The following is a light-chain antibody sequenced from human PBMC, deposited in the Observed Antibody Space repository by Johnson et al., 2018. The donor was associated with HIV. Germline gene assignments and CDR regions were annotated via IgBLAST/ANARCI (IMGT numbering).Light chain of an antibody. Sequence: QSALTQPPSVSAAPGQTVTISCSGSSSNVGSSFVSWYRQVPGTAPKLLIYDNNKRPSGIPGRFSGSKSGTSATLAITGLQTGDEADYYCGAWDSSLSAYVCGTGTTITVL. CDR1: SSNVGSSF. CDR2: DNN. V-gene: IGLV1-51*01. J-gene: IGLJ1*01. CDR3: GAWDSSLSAYV.